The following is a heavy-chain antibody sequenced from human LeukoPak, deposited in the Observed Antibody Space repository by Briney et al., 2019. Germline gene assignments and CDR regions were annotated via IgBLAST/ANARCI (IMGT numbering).Heavy chain of an antibody. J-gene: IGHJ4*02. CDR2: INPGGGST. CDR3: AREVVPAARGDY. D-gene: IGHD2-2*01. CDR1: GYTFTSYY. Sequence: ASVKVSCKASGYTFTSYYMHWVRQAPGQGLEWMGIINPGGGSTSYAQKFQGRVTMTRDTSTSTVYMELSSLRSEDTAVYYCAREVVPAARGDYWGQGSLVTVSS. V-gene: IGHV1-46*01.